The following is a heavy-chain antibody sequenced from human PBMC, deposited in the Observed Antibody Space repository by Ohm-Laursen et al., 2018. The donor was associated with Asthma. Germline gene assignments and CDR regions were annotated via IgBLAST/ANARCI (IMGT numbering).Heavy chain of an antibody. D-gene: IGHD2-2*01. CDR2: INAGNGNT. CDR1: GYTFTSYA. V-gene: IGHV1-3*01. J-gene: IGHJ5*02. CDR3: ARDLLVPAAARWFDP. Sequence: ASVKVSCKASGYTFTSYAMHWVRQAPGQRLEWMGWINAGNGNTKYSQKFQGRVTITRDTSASTAYMGLSSLRSEDTAVYYCARDLLVPAAARWFDPWGQGTLVTVSS.